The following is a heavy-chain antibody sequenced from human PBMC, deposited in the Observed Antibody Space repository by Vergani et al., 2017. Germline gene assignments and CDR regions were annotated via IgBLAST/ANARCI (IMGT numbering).Heavy chain of an antibody. D-gene: IGHD1-1*01. CDR3: ARARSATGIYYYYGMDV. J-gene: IGHJ6*02. Sequence: QVQLVQSGAEVKKPGASVKVSCKASGYTFTGYYMHWVRQAPGQGLEWMGWINPNSGGTNYAQKFQGWVTMTRDTYISTAYMELSRLRSDDTAVYYCARARSATGIYYYYGMDVWGQGTTVTVSS. V-gene: IGHV1-2*04. CDR2: INPNSGGT. CDR1: GYTFTGYY.